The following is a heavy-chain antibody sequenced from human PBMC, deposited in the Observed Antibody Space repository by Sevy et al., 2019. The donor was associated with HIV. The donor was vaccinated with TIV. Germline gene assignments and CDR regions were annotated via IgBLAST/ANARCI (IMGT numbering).Heavy chain of an antibody. D-gene: IGHD1-26*01. CDR3: TAGVGTSDCDY. Sequence: GGSLRLSCAASGLTFTNAWMSWVRQAPGKGLEWVGRIKSKNEGATRDFAAPVKGRFAISRDDSKSTFYLQMDSLKTEDTGVYYCTAGVGTSDCDYWGQGILVTVSS. CDR1: GLTFTNAW. V-gene: IGHV3-15*01. CDR2: IKSKNEGATR. J-gene: IGHJ4*02.